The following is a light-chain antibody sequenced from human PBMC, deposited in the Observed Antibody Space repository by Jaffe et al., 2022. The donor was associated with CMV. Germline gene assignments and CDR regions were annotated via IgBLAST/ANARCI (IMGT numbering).Light chain of an antibody. CDR2: GAS. J-gene: IGKJ1*01. CDR3: QESYDSLWT. CDR1: QTIRNY. Sequence: DIQMTQSPSSLSASVGDRVTITCRASQTIRNYLNWYQQKPGKAPNLLIYGASSLQSGVPSRFSGSGSGTDFILTISSLQPEDSATYYCQESYDSLWTFGQGTKVEI. V-gene: IGKV1-39*01.